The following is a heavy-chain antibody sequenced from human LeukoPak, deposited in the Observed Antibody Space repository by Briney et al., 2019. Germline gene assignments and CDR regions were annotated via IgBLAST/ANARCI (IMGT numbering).Heavy chain of an antibody. CDR3: ARERITMVRGASAFDY. V-gene: IGHV4-30-4*01. D-gene: IGHD3-10*01. Sequence: SETLSLTCTVSGGSISSGDYYWSWIRQPPGKGLEWIGYIYYSGSTYYNPSLKSRVTISVDTSKNQFSLKLSSVTAADTAVYYCARERITMVRGASAFDYWGQGTLVTVSS. CDR2: IYYSGST. J-gene: IGHJ4*02. CDR1: GGSISSGDYY.